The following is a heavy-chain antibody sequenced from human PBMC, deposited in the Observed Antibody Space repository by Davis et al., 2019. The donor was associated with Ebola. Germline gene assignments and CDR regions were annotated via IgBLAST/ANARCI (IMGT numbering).Heavy chain of an antibody. Sequence: ASVKVSCKASGYTFTGYYMHWVRQAPGQGLEWMGWINPNSGGTNYAQKFQGRVTMTRDTSISTAYMELSRLRSDDTAVYYCARDEAYDYVWGSYRWDFDYWGQGTLVTVSS. CDR2: INPNSGGT. CDR3: ARDEAYDYVWGSYRWDFDY. D-gene: IGHD3-16*02. CDR1: GYTFTGYY. V-gene: IGHV1-2*02. J-gene: IGHJ4*02.